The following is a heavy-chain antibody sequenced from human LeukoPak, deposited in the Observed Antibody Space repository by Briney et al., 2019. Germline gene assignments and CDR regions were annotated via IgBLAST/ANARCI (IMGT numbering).Heavy chain of an antibody. J-gene: IGHJ4*02. Sequence: PGGSLRLSCTGSGFTFSNAWMTWVRQSPGQGLEWVGRFKSKADGGTIDYGAPVKGRFTISRDDSKDTVYLQMNNLKTDDTAVYYCATGIFFDYWGRGTLVTVSS. CDR1: GFTFSNAW. CDR2: FKSKADGGTI. CDR3: ATGIFFDY. V-gene: IGHV3-15*01.